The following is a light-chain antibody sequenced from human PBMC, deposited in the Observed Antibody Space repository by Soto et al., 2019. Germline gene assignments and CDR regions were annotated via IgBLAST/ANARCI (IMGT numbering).Light chain of an antibody. CDR2: VAS. Sequence: EIVLTQSPGTLSWSPGERATLSCRASQSVGSNYLAWYQQKPGQAPRLLMYVASTRAAGSPDRFSGSRSGTDFILTISSLEPEDSALYYCEQYGRSPPLTFGGGTKVEIK. V-gene: IGKV3-20*01. CDR1: QSVGSNY. J-gene: IGKJ4*01. CDR3: EQYGRSPPLT.